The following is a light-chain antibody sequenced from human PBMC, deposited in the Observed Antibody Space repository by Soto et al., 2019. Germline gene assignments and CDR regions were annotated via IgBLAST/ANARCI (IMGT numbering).Light chain of an antibody. J-gene: IGKJ3*01. V-gene: IGKV3-20*01. CDR1: QSISCSY. CDR2: GAS. CDR3: QQYVSSRFT. Sequence: DIVLTQSPGTLSLSPGERATLSCRASQSISCSYLAWYQQKPGQAPRLLVYGASSRATGLPDRFSGSGSGTDFTLTISRLEPDDFAVYYCQQYVSSRFTFGPGTKVDIK.